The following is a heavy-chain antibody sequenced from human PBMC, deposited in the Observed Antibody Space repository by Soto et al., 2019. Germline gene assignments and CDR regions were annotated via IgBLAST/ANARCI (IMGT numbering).Heavy chain of an antibody. CDR3: ARSQGCSSTSCYLGYYYYYMDV. D-gene: IGHD2-2*01. Sequence: SETLSLTCTVSGCSISSYYWSWIRQPPGKGLEWIGYIYYSGSTNYNPSLKSRVTISVDTSKNQFSLKLSSVTAADTAVYYCARSQGCSSTSCYLGYYYYYMDVWGKGTTVTVSS. CDR1: GCSISSYY. V-gene: IGHV4-59*01. J-gene: IGHJ6*03. CDR2: IYYSGST.